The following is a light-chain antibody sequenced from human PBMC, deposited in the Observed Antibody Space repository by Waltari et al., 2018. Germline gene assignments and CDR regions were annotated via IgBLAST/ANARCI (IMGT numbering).Light chain of an antibody. CDR1: VLPKQY. CDR2: KDR. V-gene: IGLV3-25*03. Sequence: YELTQPPSVSVSPGQTARITCSGDVLPKQYAYWYQQKPGQAPVLVIYKDRERPSGIPEQFSGSSSGTTVTLTISGVLAEDEADYYCQSADSSGTFYVFGTGTKVTVL. CDR3: QSADSSGTFYV. J-gene: IGLJ1*01.